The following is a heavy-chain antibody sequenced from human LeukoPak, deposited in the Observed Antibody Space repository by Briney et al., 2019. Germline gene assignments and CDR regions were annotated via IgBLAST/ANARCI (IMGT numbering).Heavy chain of an antibody. D-gene: IGHD6-13*01. CDR3: ASAPGIAAAADSWFDP. Sequence: ASVTVSCTASGYTFTSYYMHWVRQAPGQGLEWMGIINPSGGSTSYAQKFQGRVTMTRDTSTSTVYMELSSLRSEDTAVYYCASAPGIAAAADSWFDPWGQGTLVTVSS. CDR1: GYTFTSYY. CDR2: INPSGGST. V-gene: IGHV1-46*01. J-gene: IGHJ5*02.